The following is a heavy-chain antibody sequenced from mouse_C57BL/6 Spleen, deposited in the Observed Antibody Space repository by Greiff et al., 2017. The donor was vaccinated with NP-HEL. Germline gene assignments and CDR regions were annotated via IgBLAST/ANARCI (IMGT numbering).Heavy chain of an antibody. Sequence: EVKLMESGGGLVKPGGSLKLSCAASGFTFSSYAMSWVRQTPEKRLEWVATISDGGSYTYYPDNVKGRCTISRDNAKNNLYRQMSHLKSEATAMYYCAKSLTPWYFDVWGTGTTVTVSS. D-gene: IGHD4-1*01. J-gene: IGHJ1*03. CDR3: AKSLTPWYFDV. V-gene: IGHV5-4*03. CDR1: GFTFSSYA. CDR2: ISDGGSYT.